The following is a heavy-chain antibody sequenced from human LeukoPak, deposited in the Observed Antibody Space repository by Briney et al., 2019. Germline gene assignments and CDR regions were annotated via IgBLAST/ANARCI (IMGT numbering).Heavy chain of an antibody. Sequence: SETLSLTCTVSGYSISSGYYWGWIRQPPGKGLEWIGSIYHSGSTYYNPSLKSRVTISVDTSKNQFSLKLSSVTAADTAVYYCARGGSSWYAVWFDPWGQGTLVIVSS. CDR3: ARGGSSWYAVWFDP. D-gene: IGHD6-13*01. CDR2: IYHSGST. J-gene: IGHJ5*02. V-gene: IGHV4-38-2*02. CDR1: GYSISSGYY.